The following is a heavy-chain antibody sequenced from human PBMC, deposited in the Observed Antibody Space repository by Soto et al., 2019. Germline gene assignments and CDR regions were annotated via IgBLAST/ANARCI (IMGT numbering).Heavy chain of an antibody. J-gene: IGHJ6*03. Sequence: LSLTCTVSGGSISSGGYYWSWIRQHPGKGLEWIGYIYYSGSTYYNPSLKSRVTISVDTSKNQFSLKLSSVTAADTAVYYCARDRGPYYYGSGTTRYYYMDVWGKGTTVTVSS. D-gene: IGHD3-10*01. CDR2: IYYSGST. CDR3: ARDRGPYYYGSGTTRYYYMDV. CDR1: GGSISSGGYY. V-gene: IGHV4-31*03.